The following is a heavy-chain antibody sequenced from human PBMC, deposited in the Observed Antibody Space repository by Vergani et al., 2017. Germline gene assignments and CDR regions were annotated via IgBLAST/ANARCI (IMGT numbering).Heavy chain of an antibody. CDR1: GGTFSSYT. CDR3: ARDPDGLVLLDY. CDR2: IIPILSIA. D-gene: IGHD6-13*01. J-gene: IGHJ4*02. V-gene: IGHV1-69*09. Sequence: QVQLVQSGAEVKKPGSSVKVSCKASGGTFSSYTISWVRQAPGQGLEWMGRIIPILSIANYAQKFQGRVTITADKSTSTAYMELSSLRSEDTAVYYCARDPDGLVLLDYWGQGTLVTVSS.